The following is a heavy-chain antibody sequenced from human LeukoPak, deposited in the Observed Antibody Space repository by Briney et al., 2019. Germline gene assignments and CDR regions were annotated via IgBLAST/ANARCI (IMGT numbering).Heavy chain of an antibody. Sequence: ASVKVSCKASGYTFTGYYMHWVRQAPGQGLEWMGWINPNSGGTNYAQKFQGRVTMTRDTSISTAYMELCRLRSDDTAVYYCARVRVGGYNFDYWGQGTLVTVSS. CDR3: ARVRVGGYNFDY. CDR1: GYTFTGYY. J-gene: IGHJ4*02. V-gene: IGHV1-2*02. D-gene: IGHD5-18*01. CDR2: INPNSGGT.